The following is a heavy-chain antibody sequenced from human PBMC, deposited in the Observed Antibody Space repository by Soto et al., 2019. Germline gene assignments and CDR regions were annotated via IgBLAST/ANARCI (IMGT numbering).Heavy chain of an antibody. CDR1: GGSISSGGYY. D-gene: IGHD3-9*01. J-gene: IGHJ4*02. CDR2: IYYSGST. V-gene: IGHV4-31*03. Sequence: SETLSLTCTVSGGSISSGGYYWSWIRQHPGKGLEWIGYIYYSGSTYYNPSLKSRVTISVDTSKNQFSLKLSSVTAADTAVYYCARARGLRYFDWFRLWYFDYWGQGTLVTVSS. CDR3: ARARGLRYFDWFRLWYFDY.